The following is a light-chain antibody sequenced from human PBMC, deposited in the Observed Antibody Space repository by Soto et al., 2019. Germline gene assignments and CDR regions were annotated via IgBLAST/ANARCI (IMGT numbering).Light chain of an antibody. Sequence: EIVLKQSPATLSVSLGDSATLSCRARQSVSLSLAWYQMRPGQPPLLLLYGASTRAADIPGWFSGSGSGKDFTPTISSLPSEDFAVYFCQQYHIRPSWTFGQGTKVEIK. V-gene: IGKV3-15*01. CDR3: QQYHIRPSWT. CDR1: QSVSLS. CDR2: GAS. J-gene: IGKJ1*01.